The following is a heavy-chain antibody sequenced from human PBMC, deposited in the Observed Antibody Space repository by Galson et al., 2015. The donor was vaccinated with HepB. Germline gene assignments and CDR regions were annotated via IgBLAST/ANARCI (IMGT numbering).Heavy chain of an antibody. CDR3: VRDGDQGGIAVPGNEYLQH. D-gene: IGHD6-19*01. CDR2: ISVSGGST. CDR1: GFSFGSYA. V-gene: IGHV3-23*01. J-gene: IGHJ1*01. Sequence: SLRLSCAASGFSFGSYAMTWVRQAPGKGLGWVSVISVSGGSTFYADAVKGRFTISRDNFKSTGYLQMNSLRVDDTAMYYCVRDGDQGGIAVPGNEYLQHWGQGTPVTVPS.